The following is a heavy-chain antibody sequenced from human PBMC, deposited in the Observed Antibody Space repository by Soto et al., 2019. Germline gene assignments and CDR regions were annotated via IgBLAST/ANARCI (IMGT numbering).Heavy chain of an antibody. CDR1: GFTFTTSA. V-gene: IGHV1-58*01. CDR3: ADLAYSSAWV. Sequence: GTSVKVACKASGFTFTTSAVQWVRQARGQRLEWIGWIVVGSGTTNYAQRFQERVTITRDMSTSTAYMELSSLRSEETAVYYCADLAYSSAWVWGQGTVVTVSS. CDR2: IVVGSGTT. J-gene: IGHJ4*02. D-gene: IGHD6-19*01.